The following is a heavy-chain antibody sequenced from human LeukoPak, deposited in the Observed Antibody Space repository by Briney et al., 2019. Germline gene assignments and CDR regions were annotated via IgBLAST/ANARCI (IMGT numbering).Heavy chain of an antibody. CDR1: GGSISSYY. Sequence: SETLSLTCTVSGGSISSYYWSWIRQPPGKGLEWIGYISYTGSTKSNPSLESRVTIFLDTSKKQFSLRLSSVTAADTAVYYCARIAAAGHFDYWGQGTLVTVSS. CDR2: ISYTGST. D-gene: IGHD6-13*01. CDR3: ARIAAAGHFDY. V-gene: IGHV4-59*01. J-gene: IGHJ4*02.